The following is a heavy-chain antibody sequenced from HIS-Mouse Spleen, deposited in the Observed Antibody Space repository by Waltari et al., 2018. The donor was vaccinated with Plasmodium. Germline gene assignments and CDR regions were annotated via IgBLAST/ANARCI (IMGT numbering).Heavy chain of an antibody. V-gene: IGHV4-34*01. D-gene: IGHD3-10*01. CDR2: IKHSGST. J-gene: IGHJ2*01. CDR3: ARGLRGHYWYFDL. CDR1: GGSFSGYY. Sequence: QVQLQQWGAGLLKPSETLSLTCAVYGGSFSGYYWSWIRQPPGKGLEWNGEIKHSGSTNDNPSLKSRVTISVDTSKNQFSLKLSSVTAADTAVYYCARGLRGHYWYFDLWGRGTLVTVSS.